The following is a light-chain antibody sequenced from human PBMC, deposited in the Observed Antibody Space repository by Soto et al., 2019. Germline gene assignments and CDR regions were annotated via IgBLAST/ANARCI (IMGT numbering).Light chain of an antibody. Sequence: QSALTQPASVSGSPGQSITISCTGTSSDVGGYNYVSWYQQHPGKAPKLMIYDVSNRPSGVSNRFSGYKSGNTASLTISGLQAEDEADSYCSSYKSSSPYVLGTATKVTVL. CDR1: SSDVGGYNY. J-gene: IGLJ1*01. V-gene: IGLV2-14*01. CDR2: DVS. CDR3: SSYKSSSPYV.